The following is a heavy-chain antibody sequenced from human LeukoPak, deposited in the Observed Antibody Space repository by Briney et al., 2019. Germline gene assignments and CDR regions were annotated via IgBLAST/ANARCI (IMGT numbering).Heavy chain of an antibody. V-gene: IGHV4-59*01. CDR3: ARALGYCTSTSCLNYNYYGMDG. CDR2: IYYSGST. D-gene: IGHD2-2*01. J-gene: IGHJ6*02. CDR1: GGPISSYY. Sequence: SETLSLTCTVSGGPISSYYWSWIRQPPGKGLDRLGYIYYSGSTNYSPSLKSRVTISVDTSKHQFSLKLSSVTAADTAMYYCARALGYCTSTSCLNYNYYGMDGWGQGTTVTVSS.